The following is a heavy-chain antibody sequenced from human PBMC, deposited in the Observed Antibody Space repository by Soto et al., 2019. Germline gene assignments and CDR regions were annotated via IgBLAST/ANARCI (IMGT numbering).Heavy chain of an antibody. CDR2: ISAYNGNT. Sequence: QVQLVQSGAEVKKPGASVKVSCKASGYTFTSYGITWVRQAPGPGLEWMGWISAYNGNTNYGQKLQGRVTMTTDTSTSTAYMELRSLRSDDTAVYYCARALPEGSSGWYVFVDYWGQGTLVTVSA. J-gene: IGHJ4*02. V-gene: IGHV1-18*04. CDR3: ARALPEGSSGWYVFVDY. CDR1: GYTFTSYG. D-gene: IGHD6-19*01.